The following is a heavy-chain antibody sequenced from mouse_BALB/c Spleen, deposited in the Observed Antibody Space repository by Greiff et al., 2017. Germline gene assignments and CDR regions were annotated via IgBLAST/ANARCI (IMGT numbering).Heavy chain of an antibody. D-gene: IGHD2-2*01. J-gene: IGHJ4*01. V-gene: IGHV1-69*02. CDR1: GYTFTSYW. CDR3: ARGGWLRLYAMDY. Sequence: QVQLQQPGSELVRPGASVKLSCKASGYTFTSYWMHWVKQRPGQGLEWIGMIDPSNSETRLNQKFKDKATLNVDKSSNTAYMQLSSLTSEDSAVYYCARGGWLRLYAMDYWGQGTSVTVSS. CDR2: IDPSNSET.